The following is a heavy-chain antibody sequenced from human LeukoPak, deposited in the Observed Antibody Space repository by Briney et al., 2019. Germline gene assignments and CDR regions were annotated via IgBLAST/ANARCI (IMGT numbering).Heavy chain of an antibody. CDR2: INPNSGGT. D-gene: IGHD3-22*01. V-gene: IGHV1-2*02. CDR1: GYTFTGYY. Sequence: GASVRVSCKASGYTFTGYYMHWVRQAPGQGLEWMGWINPNSGGTNYAQKFQGRVTMTRDTSISTAYMELSRLRSDDTAVYYCGGEQLYYDSSGSLDYWGQGTLVTVSS. CDR3: GGEQLYYDSSGSLDY. J-gene: IGHJ4*02.